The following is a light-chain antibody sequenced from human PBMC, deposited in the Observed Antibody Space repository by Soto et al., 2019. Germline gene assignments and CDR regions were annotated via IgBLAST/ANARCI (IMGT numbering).Light chain of an antibody. CDR3: QQFNSYPTT. J-gene: IGKJ4*01. V-gene: IGKV1-13*02. CDR1: QGISSA. Sequence: AIQLTQSPSSLSASVGDRVTITCRASQGISSALAWYQQKPGKAPKLLIYDASSLESGVPSRFSGSGSGTDFTLIISILQLEDFATYYCQQFNSYPTTFGGGTKVDIK. CDR2: DAS.